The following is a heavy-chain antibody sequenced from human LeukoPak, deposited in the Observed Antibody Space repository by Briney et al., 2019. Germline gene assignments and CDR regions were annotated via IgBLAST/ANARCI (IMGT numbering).Heavy chain of an antibody. V-gene: IGHV4-34*01. CDR1: GGSFSGYY. CDR2: INHSGST. CDR3: ATRVDCSSTSCSGGYYFDY. D-gene: IGHD2-2*01. Sequence: PSETLSLTCAVYGGSFSGYYWSWIRQPPGKGLEWIGEINHSGSTNYNPSLKSRVTISVDTSKNQFSLKLSSVTAADTAVYYCATRVDCSSTSCSGGYYFDYWGQGTLVTVSS. J-gene: IGHJ4*02.